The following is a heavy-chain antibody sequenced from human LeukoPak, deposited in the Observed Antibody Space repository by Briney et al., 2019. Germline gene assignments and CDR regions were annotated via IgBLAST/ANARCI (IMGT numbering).Heavy chain of an antibody. CDR2: ISSSSSAI. V-gene: IGHV3-48*02. CDR1: GFTFSSYS. D-gene: IGHD6-19*01. J-gene: IGHJ4*02. Sequence: PGGSLRLSCAASGFTFSSYSINWVRQAPGKGLECVSYISSSSSAIYYADSVKGRFTISRDNAKNSLYLQMNSLRDEDTAVYYCAKVVQWLDPDFDYWGQGTLVTVSS. CDR3: AKVVQWLDPDFDY.